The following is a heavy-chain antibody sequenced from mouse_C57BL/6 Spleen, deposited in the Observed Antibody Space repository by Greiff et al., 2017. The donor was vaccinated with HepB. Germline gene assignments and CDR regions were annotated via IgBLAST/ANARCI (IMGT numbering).Heavy chain of an antibody. J-gene: IGHJ2*01. CDR2: IDPETGGT. Sequence: VKLQESGAELVRPGASVTLSCKASGYSFTDYEMHWVKQTPVHGLEWIGAIDPETGGTAYNQKFKGKAILTADKSSRTTYMELRSLTSEDSAVYYRTRSDLLWDYWGQGTTLTVSS. CDR3: TRSDLLWDY. V-gene: IGHV1-15*01. CDR1: GYSFTDYE. D-gene: IGHD2-1*01.